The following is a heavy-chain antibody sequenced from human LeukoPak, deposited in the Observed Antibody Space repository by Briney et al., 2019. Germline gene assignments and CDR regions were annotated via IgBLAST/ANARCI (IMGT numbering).Heavy chain of an antibody. Sequence: PSETLSLTCAVSGYSISSGYYWGWIRQPPGRGLEWIGSIYHSGITYFKPSLRSRVTISIDTSKNQLSLKVNSVTAADTAVYYCARDMATVVRVDSWGQGTLVIVSS. V-gene: IGHV4-38-2*01. J-gene: IGHJ5*01. D-gene: IGHD3-10*01. CDR2: IYHSGIT. CDR3: ARDMATVVRVDS. CDR1: GYSISSGYY.